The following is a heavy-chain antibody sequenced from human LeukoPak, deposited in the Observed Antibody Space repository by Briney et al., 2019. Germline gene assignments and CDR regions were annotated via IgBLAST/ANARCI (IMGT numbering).Heavy chain of an antibody. CDR1: GFTFSKYW. V-gene: IGHV3-74*01. D-gene: IGHD5-12*01. CDR2: INPDDKST. Sequence: GGPLRLSCAASGFTFSKYWLHWVRQPPGRGLVWLARINPDDKSTSYADSVKGRFTISRDNSKNTLYLQMNSLRAEDTAVYYCARLYSGYEVGHDLGDYWGQGTLVTVSS. J-gene: IGHJ4*02. CDR3: ARLYSGYEVGHDLGDY.